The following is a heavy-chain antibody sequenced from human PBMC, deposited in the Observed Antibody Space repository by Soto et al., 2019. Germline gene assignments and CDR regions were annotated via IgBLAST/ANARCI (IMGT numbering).Heavy chain of an antibody. D-gene: IGHD3-10*01. J-gene: IGHJ6*02. Sequence: GGSLRLSCAASGFTFSRYAMHWVRQAPGKGLEWVAVISYDGSNKYYADSVKGRFTISRDNSKNTLYLQMNSLRAEDTAVYYCAREASWMVRGVNGSRDYYYGMDVWGQGTTVTVSS. CDR2: ISYDGSNK. CDR1: GFTFSRYA. CDR3: AREASWMVRGVNGSRDYYYGMDV. V-gene: IGHV3-30-3*01.